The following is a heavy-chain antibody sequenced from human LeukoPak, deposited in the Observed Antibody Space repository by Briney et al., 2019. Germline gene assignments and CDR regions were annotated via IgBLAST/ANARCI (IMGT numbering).Heavy chain of an antibody. CDR2: IYPGDSDT. CDR1: GYSFTSYW. D-gene: IGHD2-15*01. J-gene: IGHJ4*02. V-gene: IGHV5-51*01. Sequence: GEPLKISCKGPGYSFTSYWIGWVRQMPGKGLEWMGIIYPGDSDTRYSPSFQGQVTISADKSISTAYLQWSSLKASDTAMYYCARQNAGYCGGGSCYLSDYWGQGTLVTVSS. CDR3: ARQNAGYCGGGSCYLSDY.